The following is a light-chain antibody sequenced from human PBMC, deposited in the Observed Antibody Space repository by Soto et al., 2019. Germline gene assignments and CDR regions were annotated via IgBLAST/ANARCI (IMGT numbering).Light chain of an antibody. CDR1: SSDVGDNKY. J-gene: IGLJ2*01. CDR3: SSYTTSSSTLV. Sequence: QSVLTQPASVSGSPGQSITISCTGTSSDVGDNKYVSWYQQLPGKAPKLMIYEVSNRPSGVSNRFSGSKSGNTASLTISGLQPEDEGDYYCSSYTTSSSTLVFGGGTKVTVL. V-gene: IGLV2-14*01. CDR2: EVS.